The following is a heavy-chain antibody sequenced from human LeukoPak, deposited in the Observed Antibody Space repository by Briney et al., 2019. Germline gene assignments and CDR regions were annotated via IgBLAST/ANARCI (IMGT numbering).Heavy chain of an antibody. CDR1: GFTFANYA. CDR2: INGSGTKT. V-gene: IGHV3-23*01. J-gene: IGHJ4*02. D-gene: IGHD6-13*01. Sequence: PGGSLRLSCAASGFTFANYAMSWVRQAPGKGLEGVGGINGSGTKTNYAESVKGRFTISRDNSKNTLYLQMNSPRAEDTAVYYCVKEVAVADVLDYWGQGTLVTVSS. CDR3: VKEVAVADVLDY.